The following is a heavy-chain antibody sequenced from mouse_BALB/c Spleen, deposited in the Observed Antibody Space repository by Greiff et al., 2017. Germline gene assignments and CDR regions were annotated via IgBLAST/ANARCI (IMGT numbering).Heavy chain of an antibody. CDR2: ISSGGST. CDR3: ATMITTGFDY. V-gene: IGHV5-6-5*01. D-gene: IGHD2-4*01. CDR1: GFTFSSYA. Sequence: EVKLVESGGGLVKPGGSLKLSCAASGFTFSSYAMSWVRQTPEKRLEWVASISSGGSTYYPDSVKGRFTISRDNARNILYLQMSSLRSEDTAMYYCATMITTGFDYWGQGTTLTVSS. J-gene: IGHJ2*01.